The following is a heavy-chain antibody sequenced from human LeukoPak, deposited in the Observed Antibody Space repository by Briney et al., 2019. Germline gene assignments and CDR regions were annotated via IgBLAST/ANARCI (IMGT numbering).Heavy chain of an antibody. CDR2: INHSGST. V-gene: IGHV4-34*01. CDR3: ARGDNNYYGSGSYSANWFDP. D-gene: IGHD3-10*01. CDR1: GGSFSGYY. Sequence: SETLSLTCAVYGGSFSGYYWSWIRQPPGKGLEWIGEINHSGSTNYNPSLKSRVTISVDTSKNQFSLKLSSVTAADTAVYYCARGDNNYYGSGSYSANWFDPWGQGTLVTVSS. J-gene: IGHJ5*02.